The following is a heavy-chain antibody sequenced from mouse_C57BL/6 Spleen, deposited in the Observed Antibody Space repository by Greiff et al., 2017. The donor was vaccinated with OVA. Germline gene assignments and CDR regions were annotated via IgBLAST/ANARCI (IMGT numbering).Heavy chain of an antibody. CDR3: ARGGNYDWYFDV. D-gene: IGHD2-1*01. Sequence: QVQLQQPGTELVKPGASVKLSCKASGYTFTSYWMHWVRQRPGQGLEWIGNINPSNGGTNYNEKFKSKATLTVDKSSSTAYMQLSSLTSEDSAVYYCARGGNYDWYFDVWGTGTTVTVSS. V-gene: IGHV1-53*01. CDR2: INPSNGGT. CDR1: GYTFTSYW. J-gene: IGHJ1*03.